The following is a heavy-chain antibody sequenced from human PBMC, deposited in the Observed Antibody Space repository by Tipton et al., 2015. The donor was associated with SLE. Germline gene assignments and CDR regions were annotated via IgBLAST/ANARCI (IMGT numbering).Heavy chain of an antibody. V-gene: IGHV4-61*02. CDR1: GGSISSGSYY. CDR2: LHTRGST. CDR3: ARVTHSCNGGSCYGFYFED. J-gene: IGHJ4*02. D-gene: IGHD2-15*01. Sequence: TLSLTCTVSGGSISSGSYYWSWIRQPAGKGLEWIGRLHTRGSTNYNPSLKSRVTISVDTSKNQFSLKLTSVNAADTAVYYCARVTHSCNGGSCYGFYFEDWGQGALVTVSS.